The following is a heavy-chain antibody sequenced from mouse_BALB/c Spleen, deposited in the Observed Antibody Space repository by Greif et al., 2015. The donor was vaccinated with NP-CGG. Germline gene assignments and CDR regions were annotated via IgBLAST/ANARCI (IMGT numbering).Heavy chain of an antibody. CDR1: GYTFSSYW. CDR2: ILPGSGST. Sequence: VQLQQSGAELMKPGASVKISCKATGYTFSSYWIEWVKQRPGHGLEWIGEILPGSGSTNYNEKFKGKATFTADTSSNTAYMQLSSLTSEDSAVYYCAREGCPGYFDYWVQGTTLTVSS. J-gene: IGHJ2*01. V-gene: IGHV1-9*01. CDR3: AREGCPGYFDY.